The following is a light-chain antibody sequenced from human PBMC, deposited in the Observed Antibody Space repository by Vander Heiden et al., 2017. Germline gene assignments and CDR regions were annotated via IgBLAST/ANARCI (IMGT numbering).Light chain of an antibody. Sequence: QSVLTQPPSVSGAPGQRVTISCPGSSSNIGAGYDVHWYQHRPGAAPKLLIYGNNNRPSGVPDRFSGSKSGTSASLAITGLQAEDEADYYCQSYDTSHYVFGTGTKVTVL. V-gene: IGLV1-40*01. CDR1: SSNIGAGYD. CDR2: GNN. J-gene: IGLJ1*01. CDR3: QSYDTSHYV.